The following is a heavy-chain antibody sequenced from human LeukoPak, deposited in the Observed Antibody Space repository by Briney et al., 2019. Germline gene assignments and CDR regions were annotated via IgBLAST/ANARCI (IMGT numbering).Heavy chain of an antibody. Sequence: SETLSLTCAVYGGSFSGYYWSWIRQPPGKGLEWIGEINHSGSTNYNPSLKSRVTISVDTSKNQFSLKLSSVTAADTAVYYCMSDSSGQNHAVDYWGQGTLVTVTS. V-gene: IGHV4-34*01. CDR3: MSDSSGQNHAVDY. D-gene: IGHD3-22*01. CDR1: GGSFSGYY. CDR2: INHSGST. J-gene: IGHJ4*02.